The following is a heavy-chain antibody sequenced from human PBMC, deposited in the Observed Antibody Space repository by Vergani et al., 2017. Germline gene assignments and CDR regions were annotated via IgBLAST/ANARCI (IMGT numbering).Heavy chain of an antibody. Sequence: EVQLLESGGGLVQPGGSLRLSCAASGFTFSSYAMRWVRQAPGKGLEWVSAISGSGGSTYYADSVKGRFTISRDNSKNTLYLQMNSLRAEDTAVYYCAKWYDYVWGSYRETYFDYWGQGTLVTVSS. V-gene: IGHV3-23*01. D-gene: IGHD3-16*02. CDR1: GFTFSSYA. J-gene: IGHJ4*02. CDR2: ISGSGGST. CDR3: AKWYDYVWGSYRETYFDY.